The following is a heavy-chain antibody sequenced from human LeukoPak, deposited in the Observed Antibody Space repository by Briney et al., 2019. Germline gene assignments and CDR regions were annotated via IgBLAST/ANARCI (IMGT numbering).Heavy chain of an antibody. CDR2: IIPILGIA. D-gene: IGHD2-2*02. V-gene: IGHV1-69*04. Sequence: SVKVSCQASGGTFISYTISWVRQAPGQGLEWMGRIIPILGIANYAQKFQGRVTITADKSTSTAYMELSSLGSEDTAVYYCAREDDCSSTSCYRSAFDIWGQGTMVTVSS. CDR1: GGTFISYT. J-gene: IGHJ3*02. CDR3: AREDDCSSTSCYRSAFDI.